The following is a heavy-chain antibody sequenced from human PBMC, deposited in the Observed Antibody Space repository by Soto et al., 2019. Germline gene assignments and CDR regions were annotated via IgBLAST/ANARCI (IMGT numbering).Heavy chain of an antibody. D-gene: IGHD3-22*01. CDR1: GFTFSSYA. J-gene: IGHJ4*02. V-gene: IGHV3-30-3*01. CDR2: ISYDGSNK. Sequence: GVSLRLSCAASGFTFSSYAMHWVRQAPGKGLEWVAVISYDGSNKYYADSVKGRFTISRDNSKNTLYLQMNSLRAEDTAVYYCARTSDYNDSSGYNDYWGQGHLVTVX. CDR3: ARTSDYNDSSGYNDY.